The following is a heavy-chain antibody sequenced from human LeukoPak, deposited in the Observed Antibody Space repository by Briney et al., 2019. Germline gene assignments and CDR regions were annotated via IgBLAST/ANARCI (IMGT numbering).Heavy chain of an antibody. V-gene: IGHV1-18*01. Sequence: ASVKVSCKASGYTFTSYGISWVRQAPGQGLEWMGWISAYNGNTNYAQKLQGRVTMTTDTSTSTAYMELRSLRSDDTAVYYCARDMRDTAMVTLDYWGQGTLVTVSS. J-gene: IGHJ4*02. CDR1: GYTFTSYG. D-gene: IGHD5-18*01. CDR2: ISAYNGNT. CDR3: ARDMRDTAMVTLDY.